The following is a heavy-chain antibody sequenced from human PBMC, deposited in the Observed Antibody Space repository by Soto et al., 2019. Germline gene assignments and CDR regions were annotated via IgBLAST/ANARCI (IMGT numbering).Heavy chain of an antibody. CDR2: IDTDGSDT. V-gene: IGHV3-74*01. J-gene: IGHJ4*02. D-gene: IGHD5-18*01. CDR3: ATLNSFGSDY. Sequence: EVRLVESGGALVQPGGSLRLSCAASGFTFSSYWMHWVRQAPGKGLVWVSYIDTDGSDTSYADSVKGRFTISRDNAKNTVYLQMNSLRAEDTAVYYCATLNSFGSDYGGQGTLVAVSS. CDR1: GFTFSSYW.